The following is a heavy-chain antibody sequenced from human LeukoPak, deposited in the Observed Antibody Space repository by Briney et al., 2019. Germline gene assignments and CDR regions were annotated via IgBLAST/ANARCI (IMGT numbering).Heavy chain of an antibody. CDR3: AELGITMIGGV. CDR2: INSDESHT. J-gene: IGHJ6*04. D-gene: IGHD3-10*02. V-gene: IGHV3-74*01. CDR1: GFTFSDYY. Sequence: PGGSLRLSCAASGFTFSDYYMHWVRQAPGKGLVWVSHINSDESHTNYADSVRGRFTISRDNAKNTLYLQMNNLRAEDTAVYYCAELGITMIGGVWGKGTTVTISS.